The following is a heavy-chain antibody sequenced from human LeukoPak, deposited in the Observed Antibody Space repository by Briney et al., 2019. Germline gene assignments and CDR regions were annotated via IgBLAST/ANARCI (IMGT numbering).Heavy chain of an antibody. V-gene: IGHV1-46*01. CDR3: AREGYYDSSGDHYYGMDV. Sequence: GASVKVSCKASGYTFTSYYMHWVRQAPGQGLEWVGIIILSGVSTTYAQKFQGRVSMTRDTSTSTVYLELSSLRSEDTAVYYCAREGYYDSSGDHYYGMDVWGQGTTVTVSS. D-gene: IGHD3-22*01. CDR2: IILSGVST. CDR1: GYTFTSYY. J-gene: IGHJ6*02.